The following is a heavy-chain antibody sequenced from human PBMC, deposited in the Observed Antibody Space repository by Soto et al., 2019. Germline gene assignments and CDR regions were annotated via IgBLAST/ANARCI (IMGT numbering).Heavy chain of an antibody. D-gene: IGHD5-18*01. V-gene: IGHV3-30*13. CDR2: ISYDGSLQ. CDR3: VSDRGYGHASVPYS. Sequence: QAQLVESGGGVVQPGRSLRLSCAASGFAFSSYGMHWVRQAPGTGLEWVAVISYDGSLQHYADSVKGRFTISRDNAKNRGLLQMSGLGAEDTDVYYCVSDRGYGHASVPYSWGQGTLVSVSS. CDR1: GFAFSSYG. J-gene: IGHJ4*02.